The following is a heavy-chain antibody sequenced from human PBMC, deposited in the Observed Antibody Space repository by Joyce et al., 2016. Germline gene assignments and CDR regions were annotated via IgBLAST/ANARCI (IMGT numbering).Heavy chain of an antibody. CDR2: ISGSGGST. Sequence: EVQLLESGGGLVQPGGSLRLSCADSGFTFSSYAVTWVRQAPGKGLEWVSAISGSGGSTYYADSVKGRFTISRDNSKNTLYLQMNSLRAEDTAVYYCAKAVMYYYDSSGYYFDYWGQGTLVTVSS. CDR3: AKAVMYYYDSSGYYFDY. D-gene: IGHD3-22*01. J-gene: IGHJ4*02. V-gene: IGHV3-23*01. CDR1: GFTFSSYA.